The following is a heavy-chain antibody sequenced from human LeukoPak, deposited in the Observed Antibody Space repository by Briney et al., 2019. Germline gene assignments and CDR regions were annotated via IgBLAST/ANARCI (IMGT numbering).Heavy chain of an antibody. J-gene: IGHJ4*02. D-gene: IGHD6-13*01. CDR2: IIPIFGTA. CDR3: ATSAPDSSSWYG. CDR1: GGAFSSYA. V-gene: IGHV1-69*06. Sequence: GSSVKVSCKASGGAFSSYAISWVRQAPGQGLEWMGGIIPIFGTANYAQKFQGRVTITADKSTSTAYMELSSLRSEDTAVYYCATSAPDSSSWYGWGQGTLVTVSS.